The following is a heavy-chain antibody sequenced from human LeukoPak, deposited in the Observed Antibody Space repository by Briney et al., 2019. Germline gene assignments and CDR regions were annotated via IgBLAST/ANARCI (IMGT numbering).Heavy chain of an antibody. Sequence: GGSLRLSCAASGFTFSDYYMSWIRQAPGKGLEWVSYISSSSSYTNYADSVKGRFTISRDNAKNSLYLQMNSLRGEDTAIYYCANLVYSNTYWGQGTLVTVSS. CDR1: GFTFSDYY. J-gene: IGHJ4*02. D-gene: IGHD5-12*01. CDR2: ISSSSSYT. V-gene: IGHV3-11*03. CDR3: ANLVYSNTY.